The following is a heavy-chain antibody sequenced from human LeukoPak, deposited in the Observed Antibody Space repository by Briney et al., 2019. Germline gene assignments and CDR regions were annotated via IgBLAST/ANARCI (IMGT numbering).Heavy chain of an antibody. CDR3: ARVVGSGSYINWFDP. CDR2: IYYSVKT. CDR1: GGSISSYY. J-gene: IGHJ5*02. Sequence: SETLSLTCSVSGGSISSYYWTWIRQPPGKGLEWIGYIYYSVKTNYNPSLKSRVTISVDTSKNQFSLKLSSVTAADTAVYYCARVVGSGSYINWFDPWGQGTLVTVSS. V-gene: IGHV4-59*08. D-gene: IGHD1-26*01.